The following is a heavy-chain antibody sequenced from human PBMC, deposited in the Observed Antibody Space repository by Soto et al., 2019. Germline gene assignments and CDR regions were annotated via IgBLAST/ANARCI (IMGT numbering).Heavy chain of an antibody. CDR3: VQTRCGXXCLQSYSSHSYYGLDV. Sequence: QITLKESGPTLVKPTQTLTLTCTFSGLSLSTIGEGVGWIRQPPGKALEWLALVYWDDDKRYSPSLKSRLTITKDTSVNQVVLTMTNMGPVDTATYYCVQTRCGXXCLQSYSSHSYYGLDVWGQGTTVTVSS. CDR1: GLSLSTIGEG. CDR2: VYWDDDK. J-gene: IGHJ6*02. V-gene: IGHV2-5*02. D-gene: IGHD2-21*01.